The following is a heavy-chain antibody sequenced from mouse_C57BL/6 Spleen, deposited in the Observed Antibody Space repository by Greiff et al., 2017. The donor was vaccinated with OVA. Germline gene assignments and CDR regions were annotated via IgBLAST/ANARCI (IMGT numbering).Heavy chain of an antibody. J-gene: IGHJ1*03. CDR3: ARNDYYGRYFDV. V-gene: IGHV1-26*01. CDR1: GYTFTDYY. Sequence: VQLQQSGPELVKPGASVKISCKASGYTFTDYYMNWVKQSHGKSLEWIGDINPNNGGTSYNQKFKGKATLTVDKSSSTAYMELRSLTSEDSAVYYCARNDYYGRYFDVWGTGTTVTVSS. CDR2: INPNNGGT. D-gene: IGHD1-1*01.